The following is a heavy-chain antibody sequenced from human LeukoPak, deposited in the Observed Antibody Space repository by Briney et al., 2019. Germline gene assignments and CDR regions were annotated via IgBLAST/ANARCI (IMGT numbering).Heavy chain of an antibody. V-gene: IGHV4-59*08. CDR3: ARHLVATISVFES. D-gene: IGHD3-3*01. CDR2: ISYSGTT. CDR1: GDSMNNYY. Sequence: SETLSLTCTVSGDSMNNYYWSWVRQPPGKGLEWIGYISYSGTTRYHPSLNSRVTISVNMSKKQFSLRLKSVPAADTAVYYCARHLVATISVFESWGQGALVTVSS. J-gene: IGHJ4*02.